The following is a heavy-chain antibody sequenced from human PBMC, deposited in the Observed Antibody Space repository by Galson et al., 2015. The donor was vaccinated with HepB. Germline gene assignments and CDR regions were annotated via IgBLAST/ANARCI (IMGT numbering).Heavy chain of an antibody. V-gene: IGHV1-18*04. D-gene: IGHD4-17*01. CDR1: GYTFSSYG. J-gene: IGHJ4*02. Sequence: SVKVSCKASGYTFSSYGISWVRQAPGQGLEWMGWLSAYNANTHYAHRLQGRVTMTRDTSTSTAYMELSSATAADTAVYFCARCGPLDVFTTASLVFDSWGQGILVSVSS. CDR3: ARCGPLDVFTTASLVFDS. CDR2: LSAYNANT.